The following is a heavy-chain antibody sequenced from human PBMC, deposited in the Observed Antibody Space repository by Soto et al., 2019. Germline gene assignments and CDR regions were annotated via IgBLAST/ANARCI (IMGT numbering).Heavy chain of an antibody. CDR1: GVTFGSHG. CDR2: LIAMLGTP. J-gene: IGHJ4*02. CDR3: ARGAMANFDY. Sequence: GASVKVSCKASGVTFGSHGIAWVRQAPGQGLEWMGGLIAMLGTPTYARKVQGRATITADESLTSSYLELRSLRSEDTAVYFCARGAMANFDYWGQGTVVPVSS. V-gene: IGHV1-69*13. D-gene: IGHD5-18*01.